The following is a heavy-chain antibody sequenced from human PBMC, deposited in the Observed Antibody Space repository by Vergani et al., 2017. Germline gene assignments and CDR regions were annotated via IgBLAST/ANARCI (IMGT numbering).Heavy chain of an antibody. CDR2: IHTSGST. V-gene: IGHV4-61*02. CDR1: GGSINSHNYY. J-gene: IGHJ4*02. D-gene: IGHD2-15*01. Sequence: QVQLQESGPGLVKPSQTLSLTCTVSGGSINSHNYYWSWIRQPAGKGLEWIGRIHTSGSTNYNPSLKSRVTMSEDPSKNQFSLNLTSVTAADTAVYFCARGSCLGGSCYKPLFDYWVQGILVTVSS. CDR3: ARGSCLGGSCYKPLFDY.